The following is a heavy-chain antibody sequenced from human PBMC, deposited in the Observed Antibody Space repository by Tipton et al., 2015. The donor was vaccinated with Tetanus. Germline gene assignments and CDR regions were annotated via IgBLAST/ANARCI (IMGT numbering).Heavy chain of an antibody. CDR3: ARTTRRWLHPDY. CDR1: GGSFSDGAYY. Sequence: TLSLTCTVSGGSFSDGAYYWSWIRQPPGKGLEWIAYIFYSGRTQYNPSLKSRVTISVDTAKNQFSLQLSSVTAADTAVYYCARTTRRWLHPDYWGQGTLVTVSS. D-gene: IGHD5-24*01. J-gene: IGHJ4*02. V-gene: IGHV4-61*08. CDR2: IFYSGRT.